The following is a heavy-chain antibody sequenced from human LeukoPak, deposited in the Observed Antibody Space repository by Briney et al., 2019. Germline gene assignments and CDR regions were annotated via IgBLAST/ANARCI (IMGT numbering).Heavy chain of an antibody. CDR3: AKDYGWNAIVRATAGFDF. Sequence: GGSLRLSCATSGFAFSSSGMHWVRQAPGKGLEWVAVIWYDGSNEYYADSVKGRFTISRDNSKNTLYLQMNSLGAEDTAVYYCAKDYGWNAIVRATAGFDFWGQGTLVTVSS. D-gene: IGHD1-26*01. V-gene: IGHV3-30*02. J-gene: IGHJ4*02. CDR2: IWYDGSNE. CDR1: GFAFSSSG.